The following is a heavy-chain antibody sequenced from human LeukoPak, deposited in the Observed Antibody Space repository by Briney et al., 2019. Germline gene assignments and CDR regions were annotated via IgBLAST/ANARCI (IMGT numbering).Heavy chain of an antibody. J-gene: IGHJ4*02. D-gene: IGHD3-3*02. Sequence: PSETLSLTCTVSGGSISSYYWSWIRQPPGKGLEWIGYIYYSGSTNYNPSLKSRVTISVDTSKNQFSLKLSSVTAADTAMYYCARGGPAFTFDYGAQEPLVTVSS. CDR1: GGSISSYY. CDR2: IYYSGST. CDR3: ARGGPAFTFDY. V-gene: IGHV4-59*01.